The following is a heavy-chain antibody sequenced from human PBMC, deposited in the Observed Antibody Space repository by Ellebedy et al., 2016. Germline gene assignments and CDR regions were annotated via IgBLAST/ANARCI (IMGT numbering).Heavy chain of an antibody. V-gene: IGHV4-31*03. CDR3: ARDPTYTPGGWFDP. J-gene: IGHJ5*02. CDR1: GGSISSGGYY. Sequence: SETLSLTXTVSGGSISSGGYYWSWIRQHPGKGLEWIGYIYYSGSTYYNPSLKSRVTISVDTSKNQFSLKLSSVTAADTAVYYCARDPTYTPGGWFDPWGQGTLVTVSS. D-gene: IGHD2-15*01. CDR2: IYYSGST.